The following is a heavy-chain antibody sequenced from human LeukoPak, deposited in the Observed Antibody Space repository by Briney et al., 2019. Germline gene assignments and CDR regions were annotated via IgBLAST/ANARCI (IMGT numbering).Heavy chain of an antibody. D-gene: IGHD3-10*01. Sequence: GGSLRLSCAASGFTFSSYWMHWVRQAPGKGLVWVSRINSDGSITSYADSVKGRFTISRDNAKNTLYLQMNSLRAEDTAVYYCASMVRGVISSDYWGQGTLVTVSS. CDR3: ASMVRGVISSDY. J-gene: IGHJ4*02. CDR1: GFTFSSYW. V-gene: IGHV3-74*01. CDR2: INSDGSIT.